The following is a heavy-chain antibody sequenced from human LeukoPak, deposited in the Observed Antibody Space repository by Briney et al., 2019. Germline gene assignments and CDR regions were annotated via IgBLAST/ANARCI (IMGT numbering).Heavy chain of an antibody. J-gene: IGHJ3*02. CDR3: ARVKDDSSGYSHDAFDI. V-gene: IGHV4-59*01. D-gene: IGHD3-22*01. CDR1: GGSISSYY. Sequence: SETLSLTCTVSGGSISSYYWSWIRQPPGKGLEWVGYIYYSGSTNYKASLKSRVTTSVDTSKNQFSLKLSSVTAADTAVYYCARVKDDSSGYSHDAFDIWGQGTMVTVSS. CDR2: IYYSGST.